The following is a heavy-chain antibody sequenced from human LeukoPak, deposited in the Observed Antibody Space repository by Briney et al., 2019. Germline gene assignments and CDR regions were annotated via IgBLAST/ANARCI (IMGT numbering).Heavy chain of an antibody. V-gene: IGHV1-18*04. D-gene: IGHD3-9*01. Sequence: ASVKVSCKASGYTFTGYYMHWVRQAPGQGLEWVGWISAYNGHTNYAQNFQGRVTMTTDTSTSTAYMELRSLRSDDTAVYYCARRLKYNILTGFRSSFGFDPWGQGTLVIVSS. CDR3: ARRLKYNILTGFRSSFGFDP. CDR2: ISAYNGHT. J-gene: IGHJ5*02. CDR1: GYTFTGYY.